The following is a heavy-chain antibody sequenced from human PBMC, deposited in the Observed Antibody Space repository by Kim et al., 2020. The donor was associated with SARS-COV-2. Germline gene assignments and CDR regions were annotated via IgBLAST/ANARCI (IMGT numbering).Heavy chain of an antibody. CDR3: ARERGNYLRAAL. Sequence: ASVKVSCKASGYTFTSYGISWVRQAPGQGLEWMGWINTYRGNTKYAQILQGRVTMTTDTSTGTTYMELRSLRADDTAVYYCARERGNYLRAALWGQGTLV. CDR1: GYTFTSYG. CDR2: INTYRGNT. V-gene: IGHV1-18*04. D-gene: IGHD4-4*01. J-gene: IGHJ4*02.